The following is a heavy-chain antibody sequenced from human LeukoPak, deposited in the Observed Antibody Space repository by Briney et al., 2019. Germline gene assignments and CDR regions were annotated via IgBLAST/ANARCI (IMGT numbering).Heavy chain of an antibody. CDR2: INTDGSRI. V-gene: IGHV3-74*01. CDR3: ARVPVDGPVVVPAAADY. CDR1: GFTFSNYW. Sequence: PGGSLRLSCAASGFTFSNYWMHWVRQAPGKGPVWVSRINTDGSRITYADSVKGRFTISRDNAMNTLYLQMNSLRAEDTAVYYCARVPVDGPVVVPAAADYWGQGTLVTVSS. J-gene: IGHJ4*02. D-gene: IGHD2-2*01.